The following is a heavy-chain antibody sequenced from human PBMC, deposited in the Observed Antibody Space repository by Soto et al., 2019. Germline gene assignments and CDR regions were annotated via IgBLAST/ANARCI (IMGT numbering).Heavy chain of an antibody. V-gene: IGHV3-23*01. CDR2: ISGSGGST. Sequence: EVQLLESGGGLVQPGGSLRLSCAASGFTFSSYAMSWVRQAPGKGLEWVSAISGSGGSTYYADSVKRRFTISRDNSKNTLYLQMNSLRAEETAVYYCAKDQVGEYSSSSLYYYGMDVWGQGTTVTVSS. J-gene: IGHJ6*02. CDR3: AKDQVGEYSSSSLYYYGMDV. CDR1: GFTFSSYA. D-gene: IGHD6-6*01.